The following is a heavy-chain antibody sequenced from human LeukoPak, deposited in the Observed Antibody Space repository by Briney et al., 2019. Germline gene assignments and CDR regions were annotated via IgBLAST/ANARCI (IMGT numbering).Heavy chain of an antibody. CDR1: GGSFSGYY. V-gene: IGHV4-34*01. Sequence: SETLSLTCAVYGGSFSGYYWSWIRQPPGKGLEWIGEINHSGSTNYNPSLKSRVTISVDTSKNQFSLKLSSVTAADTAVYYCARGPLVYGSGSYFPYYFDYWGQGALVTVSS. CDR3: ARGPLVYGSGSYFPYYFDY. CDR2: INHSGST. J-gene: IGHJ4*02. D-gene: IGHD3-10*01.